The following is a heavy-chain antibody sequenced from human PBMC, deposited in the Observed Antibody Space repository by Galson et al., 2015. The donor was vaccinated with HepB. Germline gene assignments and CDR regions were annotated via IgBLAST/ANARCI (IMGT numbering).Heavy chain of an antibody. Sequence: SVKVSCKASGYTFTSYDINWVRQATGQGLEWMGWMNPNSGNTGYAQKFQGRVTMARNTSISTAYMELSSLRSEDTAVYYCARGVWGLVNGGGGMDVWGQGTTVTVSS. J-gene: IGHJ6*02. CDR1: GYTFTSYD. D-gene: IGHD3-16*01. V-gene: IGHV1-8*01. CDR2: MNPNSGNT. CDR3: ARGVWGLVNGGGGMDV.